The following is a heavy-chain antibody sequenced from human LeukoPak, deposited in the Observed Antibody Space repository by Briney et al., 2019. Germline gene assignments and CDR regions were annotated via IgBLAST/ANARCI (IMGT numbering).Heavy chain of an antibody. Sequence: GGSLRLSCAANGFPFSSYGFNWVRQAPGKGLEWVSYISSSSSPIYYADSVKGRFTISRDNAKNSLYLQMNSLRDEDTAVYYCARGSPITAYSSAWYFDSWGQGTLVTVSS. V-gene: IGHV3-48*02. CDR1: GFPFSSYG. J-gene: IGHJ4*02. CDR2: ISSSSSPI. CDR3: ARGSPITAYSSAWYFDS. D-gene: IGHD6-25*01.